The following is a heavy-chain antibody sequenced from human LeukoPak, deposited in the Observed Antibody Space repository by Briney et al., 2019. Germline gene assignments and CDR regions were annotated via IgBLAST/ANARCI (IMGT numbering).Heavy chain of an antibody. CDR1: GFTFNTYA. Sequence: GGSLSLSRVASGFTFNTYAMIWFGQPPGKGLDWVANIKQDGSEQFYLDSVKGRFSISRDNAKNALYLQMHSLRVEDTAVYYCARESIVVVPTTMDDASDIWGQGTMVTVSS. J-gene: IGHJ3*02. V-gene: IGHV3-7*01. CDR3: ARESIVVVPTTMDDASDI. CDR2: IKQDGSEQ. D-gene: IGHD2-2*01.